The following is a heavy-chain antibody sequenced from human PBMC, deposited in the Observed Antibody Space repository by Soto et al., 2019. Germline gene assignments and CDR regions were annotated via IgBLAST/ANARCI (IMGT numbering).Heavy chain of an antibody. J-gene: IGHJ4*02. Sequence: EVQLLESGGGLVQPGGSLRLSCAASGFTFSSYAMSWVRQAPGKGLEWVSAISGSGGSTYYADSVKGRFTISRDNSKNTLYLQMNSLRAGDTAVYYCAKDPSYYDSSCYYYMPYYFAYWGQGTLVTVSS. CDR2: ISGSGGST. CDR1: GFTFSSYA. D-gene: IGHD3-22*01. CDR3: AKDPSYYDSSCYYYMPYYFAY. V-gene: IGHV3-23*01.